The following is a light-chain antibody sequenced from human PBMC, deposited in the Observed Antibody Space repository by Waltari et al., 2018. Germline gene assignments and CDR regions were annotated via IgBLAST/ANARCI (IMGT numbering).Light chain of an antibody. CDR1: SSDVGGYNY. CDR2: DVS. V-gene: IGLV2-14*01. CDR3: SSYTSTTTPHVL. J-gene: IGLJ2*01. Sequence: QSALTQPASVPGSPGQSITVSCTGTSSDVGGYNYVSWYQQYPGKAPKLIIYDVSKRPSGVSNRFSGSKSGNTASLTISGLQADDEGDYYCSSYTSTTTPHVLFGGGTELTVL.